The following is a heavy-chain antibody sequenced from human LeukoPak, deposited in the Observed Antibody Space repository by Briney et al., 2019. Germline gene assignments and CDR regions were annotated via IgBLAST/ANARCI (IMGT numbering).Heavy chain of an antibody. CDR2: ISYDGSNK. Sequence: GSSLRLSCASTGFTFISDGMHSVRPAQRNGLEWVAVISYDGSNKYYADSVKGRFTISRDNSKNTLYMHMYSLRAEETAVYSCTKDLVAAADSYYYNGMDAWGQGTTVTVSS. CDR3: TKDLVAAADSYYYNGMDA. V-gene: IGHV3-30*18. CDR1: GFTFISDG. J-gene: IGHJ6*02. D-gene: IGHD6-13*01.